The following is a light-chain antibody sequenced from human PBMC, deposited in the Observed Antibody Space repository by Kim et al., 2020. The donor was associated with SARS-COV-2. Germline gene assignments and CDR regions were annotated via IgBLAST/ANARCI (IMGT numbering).Light chain of an antibody. CDR2: DIS. J-gene: IGLJ3*02. Sequence: PGRAATPTGGSSTRTVTGGHHSYLHQQTPGQAPRTLIYDISNKHSGTAARFSGSLLGDTAAMTLAGAEPEDEAEYYCLLSDSGPRVFGGGTQLTVL. V-gene: IGLV7-46*01. CDR3: LLSDSGPRV. CDR1: TRTVTGGHH.